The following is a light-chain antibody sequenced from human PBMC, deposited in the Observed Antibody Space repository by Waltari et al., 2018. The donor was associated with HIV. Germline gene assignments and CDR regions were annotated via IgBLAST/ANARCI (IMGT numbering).Light chain of an antibody. CDR3: HQYYSPPYT. J-gene: IGKJ2*01. Sequence: DIVMNQSPDSLAVSLGERATINCKSTPRVFYSSNNRSCLAWFQQRPRQAPKLLISWTSTREFGVPDRFTGSGSGTDFTLTISSLQAEDVAVYYCHQYYSPPYTFGQGTKLEI. V-gene: IGKV4-1*01. CDR1: PRVFYSSNNRSC. CDR2: WTS.